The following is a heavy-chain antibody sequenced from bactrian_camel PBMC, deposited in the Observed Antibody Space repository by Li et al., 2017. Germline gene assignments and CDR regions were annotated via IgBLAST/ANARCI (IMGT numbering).Heavy chain of an antibody. CDR1: GYTNC. D-gene: IGHD1*01. CDR3: ATVGLAY. J-gene: IGHJ4*01. Sequence: VQLVESGGGSVQAGGSLNLTCVPSGYTNCMGWFRRAPGEQREGVAAISPGSGTTYYGDSVKGRFTVSRDNAKNTLYLQVNNLKTEDTAVYYCATVGLAYWGQGTQVTVS. V-gene: IGHV3S54*01. CDR2: ISPGSGTT.